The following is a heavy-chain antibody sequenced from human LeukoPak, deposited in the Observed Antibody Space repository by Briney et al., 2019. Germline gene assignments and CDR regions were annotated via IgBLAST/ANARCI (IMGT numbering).Heavy chain of an antibody. CDR2: ISSSSSYI. D-gene: IGHD3-3*01. J-gene: IGHJ6*03. V-gene: IGHV3-21*01. CDR3: ARSQGVLEWLLNYYMDV. CDR1: GFTFSSYS. Sequence: KSGGSLRLSCAASGFTFSSYSMNWVRQAPGKGLECVSSISSSSSYIYYADSVKGRFTISRDNAKNSLYLQMNSLRAEDTAVYYCARSQGVLEWLLNYYMDVWGKGTPVTVSS.